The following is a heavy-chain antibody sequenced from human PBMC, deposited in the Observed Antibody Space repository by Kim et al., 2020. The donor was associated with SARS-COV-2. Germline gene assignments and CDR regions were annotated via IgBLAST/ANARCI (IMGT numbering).Heavy chain of an antibody. CDR2: IIPIFGTA. CDR1: GGTFSSYA. J-gene: IGHJ6*02. V-gene: IGHV1-69*13. Sequence: SVKVSCKASGGTFSSYAISWVRQAPGQGLEWMGGIIPIFGTANYAQKFQGRVTITADESTSTAYMELSSLRSEDTAVYYCARDKAPPEYYYGMDVWGQGTTVTVSS. CDR3: ARDKAPPEYYYGMDV.